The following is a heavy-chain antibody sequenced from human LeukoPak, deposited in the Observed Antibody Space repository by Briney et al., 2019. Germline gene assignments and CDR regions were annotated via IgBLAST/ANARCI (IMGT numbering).Heavy chain of an antibody. CDR3: AREPHSDGSGSY. D-gene: IGHD3-10*01. CDR2: IYHSGST. J-gene: IGHJ4*02. V-gene: IGHV4-4*02. CDR1: GGSISSSNW. Sequence: KSSETLSLTCAVSGGSISSSNWWSWVRQPPGKGLEWIGEIYHSGSTNYNPSLKSRVTISVDKSKNQFSLKLSSVTAADTAVYYCAREPHSDGSGSYWGQGTLVTVSS.